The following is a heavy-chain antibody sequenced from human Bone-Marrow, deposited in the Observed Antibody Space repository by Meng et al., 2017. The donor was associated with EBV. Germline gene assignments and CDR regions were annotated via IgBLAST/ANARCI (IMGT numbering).Heavy chain of an antibody. Sequence: QVQLGQSGAEVKKPGASVKVSCKASGYTFTKYYMHWVRQAPGQGLEWLGIINPSGGPTFYAQKFQGGVTMTRDTSTSTVYMELTSLRSEDTAVYYCARDPDYGDLNGIDNWGQGTLVTSPQ. V-gene: IGHV1-46*01. CDR1: GYTFTKYY. CDR3: ARDPDYGDLNGIDN. D-gene: IGHD4-17*01. CDR2: INPSGGPT. J-gene: IGHJ4*02.